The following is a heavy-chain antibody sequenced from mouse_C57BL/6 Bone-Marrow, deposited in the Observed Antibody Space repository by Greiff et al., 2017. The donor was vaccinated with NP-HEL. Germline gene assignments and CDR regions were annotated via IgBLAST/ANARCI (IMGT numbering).Heavy chain of an antibody. J-gene: IGHJ4*01. D-gene: IGHD4-1*02. Sequence: EVHLVESGGGLVKPGGSLKLSCAASGFTFSSYAMSWVRQTPEKRLEWVATISDGGSYTYYPDNVKGRFTISRDNAKNNLYLQMSHLKSEDTAMYYCARVPTGTGAMDYWGQGTSVTVSS. CDR3: ARVPTGTGAMDY. V-gene: IGHV5-4*01. CDR2: ISDGGSYT. CDR1: GFTFSSYA.